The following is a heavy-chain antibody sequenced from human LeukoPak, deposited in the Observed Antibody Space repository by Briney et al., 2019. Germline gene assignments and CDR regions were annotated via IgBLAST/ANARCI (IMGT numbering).Heavy chain of an antibody. CDR3: VTSVAAAVDYFPY. D-gene: IGHD6-25*01. CDR2: IYPGDSNT. Sequence: GESLKISCKGSGYSFISYWVGWERQMPGKGLEWMGIIYPGDSNTRYSPSFQGQVAISADKSISTAYLQWSSLKASDTARYYCVTSVAAAVDYFPYWGQGTLVTVSS. J-gene: IGHJ4*02. V-gene: IGHV5-51*01. CDR1: GYSFISYW.